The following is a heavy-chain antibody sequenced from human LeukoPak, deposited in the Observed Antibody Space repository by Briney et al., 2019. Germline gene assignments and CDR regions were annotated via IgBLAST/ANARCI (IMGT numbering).Heavy chain of an antibody. CDR3: ARYLTGWSSAFDI. D-gene: IGHD6-19*01. V-gene: IGHV3-66*01. CDR1: GFTFRSYA. Sequence: GGSLRLSCAASGFTFRSYAMSWVRQAPGKGLEWVSVIYSGGSTYYADSVKGRFTISRDNSKHTLYLQMDSLRAEDTAVYYCARYLTGWSSAFDIWGQGTMVTVSS. J-gene: IGHJ3*02. CDR2: IYSGGST.